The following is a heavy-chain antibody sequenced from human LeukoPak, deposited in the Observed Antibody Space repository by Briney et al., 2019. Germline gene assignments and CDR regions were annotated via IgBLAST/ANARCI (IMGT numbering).Heavy chain of an antibody. CDR1: GDSISSSSYY. J-gene: IGHJ4*02. CDR3: ASHDFWSGYPKFDY. Sequence: SETLSLTCTVSGDSISSSSYYWGWIRQPPGKGLEWIGSIYYSGSTYYNPSLKSRVTISVDTSKNQFSLKLSSVTAAGTAVYSCASHDFWSGYPKFDYWGQGTLVTVSS. D-gene: IGHD3-3*01. CDR2: IYYSGST. V-gene: IGHV4-39*01.